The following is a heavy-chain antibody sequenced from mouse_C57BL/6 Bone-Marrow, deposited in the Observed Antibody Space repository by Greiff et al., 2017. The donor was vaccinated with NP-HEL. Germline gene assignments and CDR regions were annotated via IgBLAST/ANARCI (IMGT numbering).Heavy chain of an antibody. V-gene: IGHV1-7*01. D-gene: IGHD3-2*02. J-gene: IGHJ4*01. CDR1: GYTFTSYW. CDR3: ASEGSSGYVGDYAMDY. Sequence: QVQLQQSGAELAKPGASVKLSCKASGYTFTSYWMHWVKQRPGQGLEWIGYINPSSGYTKYNQKFKVKATLTADKSSSTAYMQLSSRTYEDSAVYYCASEGSSGYVGDYAMDYWGQGTSVTVSS. CDR2: INPSSGYT.